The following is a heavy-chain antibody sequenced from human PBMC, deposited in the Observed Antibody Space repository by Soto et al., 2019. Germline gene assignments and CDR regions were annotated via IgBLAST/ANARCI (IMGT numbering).Heavy chain of an antibody. CDR2: ISAYNGNT. J-gene: IGHJ5*02. D-gene: IGHD2-2*01. CDR3: ARDHDIVVVPAAPFSP. CDR1: GYTFTSYG. Sequence: ASVKVSCKASGYTFTSYGISWVRQAPGQGLEWMGWISAYNGNTNYAQKLQGRVTMTTDTSTSTAYMELWSLRSDDTAVYYCARDHDIVVVPAAPFSPWGQGTLVTVSS. V-gene: IGHV1-18*01.